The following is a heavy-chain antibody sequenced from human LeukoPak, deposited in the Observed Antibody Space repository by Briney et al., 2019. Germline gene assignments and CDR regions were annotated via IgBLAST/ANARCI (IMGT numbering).Heavy chain of an antibody. CDR2: ISSYNGNT. CDR1: GYTFTSYG. Sequence: GASVKVSCKASGYTFTSYGISWVRQAPGQGLEWMGWISSYNGNTNYAQKLQGRVTMSTDTSTGTAYMELRSLRSDDTAVYYCARRVPVARRDALDIWDQGTMVTVSS. D-gene: IGHD5-12*01. CDR3: ARRVPVARRDALDI. V-gene: IGHV1-18*01. J-gene: IGHJ3*02.